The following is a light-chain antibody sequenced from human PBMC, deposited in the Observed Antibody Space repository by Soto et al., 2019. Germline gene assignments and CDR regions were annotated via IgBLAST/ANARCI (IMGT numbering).Light chain of an antibody. CDR1: SSDVGAFNY. J-gene: IGLJ1*01. V-gene: IGLV2-8*01. Sequence: QSVLTQPPSASGSPGQSVTISCTGTSSDVGAFNYVSWYQQYPGEAPKLIIYEVTKRPSGVPDRFSASKSGNTASLTVSGLQAEDEADYYCTSHGGANNFYVFGTGTKLTVL. CDR3: TSHGGANNFYV. CDR2: EVT.